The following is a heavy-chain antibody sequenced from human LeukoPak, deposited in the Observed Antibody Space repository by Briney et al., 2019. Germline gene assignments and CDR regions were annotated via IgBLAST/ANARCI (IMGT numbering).Heavy chain of an antibody. CDR3: ARADILIPPFYYYSMDV. V-gene: IGHV7-4-1*02. Sequence: ASVKVSGKASGYTFTSNAMNGVGQAPGQGLEWMGWINTNTGKPTYAQGFTGRVVFSLDTAVNTAYLQISSLKAEDTAVYYCARADILIPPFYYYSMDVWGKGTTVTASS. CDR1: GYTFTSNA. D-gene: IGHD3-9*01. J-gene: IGHJ6*03. CDR2: INTNTGKP.